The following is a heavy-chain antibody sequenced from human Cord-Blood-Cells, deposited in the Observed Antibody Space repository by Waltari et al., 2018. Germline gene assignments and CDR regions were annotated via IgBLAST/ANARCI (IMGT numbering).Heavy chain of an antibody. D-gene: IGHD7-27*01. CDR2: IYHRGRT. J-gene: IGHJ3*02. Sequence: QVQLQESGPGLVKPSGTLSLTCAVSGGSISSSNWWSWVRQPPGKGLEWIGEIYHRGRTNYNPSLKIRVTISVDKSKNQFSLKLSSVTAADTAVYYCARKTGDRDAFDIWGQGTMVTVSS. CDR3: ARKTGDRDAFDI. V-gene: IGHV4-4*02. CDR1: GGSISSSNW.